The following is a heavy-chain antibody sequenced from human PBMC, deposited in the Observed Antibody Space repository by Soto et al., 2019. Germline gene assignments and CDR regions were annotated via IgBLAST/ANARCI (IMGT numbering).Heavy chain of an antibody. CDR2: IKSKTDGGTT. D-gene: IGHD6-19*01. CDR1: GXTFSNAW. Sequence: GSLRLSCAASGXTFSNAWMSWVRQAPGKGLEWVGRIKSKTDGGTTDYAAPVKGRFTISRDDSKNKLYLQMNSMKTEDTTVYYCTTDELIAVAGRLVDYWGQGTLGTVSS. J-gene: IGHJ4*02. V-gene: IGHV3-15*01. CDR3: TTDELIAVAGRLVDY.